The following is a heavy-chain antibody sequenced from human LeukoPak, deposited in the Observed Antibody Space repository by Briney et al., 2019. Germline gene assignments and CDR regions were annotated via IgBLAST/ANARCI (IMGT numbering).Heavy chain of an antibody. V-gene: IGHV4-39*07. J-gene: IGHJ4*02. CDR1: AGSIFSSSYN. CDR3: ASDPSGWYDVDPPVSFDY. D-gene: IGHD6-19*01. CDR2: IYYRGST. Sequence: SETPFLISTVSAGSIFSSSYNCGWLRPPPREGLELAGIIYYRGSTYYTPSLKSRVTIAVDTSKNQFSLKLSSVTAADTAVYYCASDPSGWYDVDPPVSFDYWGQGTLVTVSS.